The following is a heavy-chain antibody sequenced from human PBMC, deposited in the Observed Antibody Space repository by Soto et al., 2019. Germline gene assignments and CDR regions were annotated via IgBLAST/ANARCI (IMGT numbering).Heavy chain of an antibody. J-gene: IGHJ6*02. CDR3: ARGEKQWLPLGGYYYYYGMDV. V-gene: IGHV1-69*13. D-gene: IGHD6-19*01. CDR2: IIPIFGTA. Sequence: SVKVSCKASGGTFSSYAISWVRQAPGQGLEWMGGIIPIFGTANYAQKFQGRVTITADESTSTAYMELSSLRSEDTAVYYCARGEKQWLPLGGYYYYYGMDVWGQGTTVTVSS. CDR1: GGTFSSYA.